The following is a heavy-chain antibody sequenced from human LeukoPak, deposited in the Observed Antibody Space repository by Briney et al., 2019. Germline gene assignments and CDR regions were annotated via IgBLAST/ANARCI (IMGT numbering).Heavy chain of an antibody. D-gene: IGHD6-6*01. J-gene: IGHJ4*02. CDR1: GYTFTSYY. CDR3: ARSLTAPIYSSSLPDY. CDR2: INPSGGST. V-gene: IGHV1-46*01. Sequence: ASVKVSCKASGYTFTSYYIHWVRQAPGQGLEWMGLINPSGGSTNYAQKFQGRVTMTRDTSTSTVYMELSSLRSEDTAVYYCARSLTAPIYSSSLPDYWGQGTLVSVSS.